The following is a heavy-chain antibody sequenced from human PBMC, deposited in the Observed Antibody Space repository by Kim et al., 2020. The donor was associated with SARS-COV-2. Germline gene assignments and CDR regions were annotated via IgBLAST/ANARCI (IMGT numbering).Heavy chain of an antibody. D-gene: IGHD1-1*01. Sequence: SVKGRFTISRDNAKNSLYLQMNSLRAEDTAVYYCASRTTGTTLYYYGMDVWGQGTTVTVSS. J-gene: IGHJ6*02. CDR3: ASRTTGTTLYYYGMDV. V-gene: IGHV3-11*03.